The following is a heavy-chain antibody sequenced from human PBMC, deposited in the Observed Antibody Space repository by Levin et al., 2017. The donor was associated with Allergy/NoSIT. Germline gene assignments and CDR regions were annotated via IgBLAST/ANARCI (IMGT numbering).Heavy chain of an antibody. J-gene: IGHJ3*02. D-gene: IGHD3-10*01. V-gene: IGHV3-7*04. CDR1: GLTFNNFW. Sequence: LSLTCAASGLTFNNFWMTWVRQAPGKGLEWVANIKGDGSEQFYVDSVKGRFTISRDNPKNPLYLQMNSLRAEDTAVYYCARDQNYYGSGSYYRVAFDIWGQGTMVTVSS. CDR3: ARDQNYYGSGSYYRVAFDI. CDR2: IKGDGSEQ.